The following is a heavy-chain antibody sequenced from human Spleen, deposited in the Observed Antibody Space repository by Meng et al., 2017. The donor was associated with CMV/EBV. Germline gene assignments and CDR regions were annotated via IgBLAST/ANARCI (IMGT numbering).Heavy chain of an antibody. J-gene: IGHJ4*02. CDR3: ARDPVDTSFDY. Sequence: RKEAGPGRVKASETLSLTCPVSGGSISSYYWSWSRQPAGKGLEWIGRIYTSGSTNYNPSLKSRVTMSVDTSKNQFSLKLSSVTAADTAVYYCARDPVDTSFDYWGQGTLVTVSS. V-gene: IGHV4-4*07. D-gene: IGHD5-18*01. CDR1: GGSISSYY. CDR2: IYTSGST.